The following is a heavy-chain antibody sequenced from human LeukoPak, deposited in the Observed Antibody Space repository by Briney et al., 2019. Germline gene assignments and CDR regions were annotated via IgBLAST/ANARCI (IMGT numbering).Heavy chain of an antibody. J-gene: IGHJ3*02. CDR3: AKEGEYYDFWSGYYPGAFDI. CDR2: ISGSGGST. Sequence: GGSLRLTCAASGFTFSSYAMSWVRQAPGKGLEWVSAISGSGGSTYYADSVKGRFTISRDNSKNTLYLQMNSLRAEDTAVYYCAKEGEYYDFWSGYYPGAFDIWGQGTMVTVSS. D-gene: IGHD3-3*01. V-gene: IGHV3-23*01. CDR1: GFTFSSYA.